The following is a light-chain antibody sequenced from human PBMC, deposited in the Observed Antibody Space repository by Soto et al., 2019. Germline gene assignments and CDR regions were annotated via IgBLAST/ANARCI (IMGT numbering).Light chain of an antibody. J-gene: IGLJ3*02. CDR2: DVT. V-gene: IGLV2-11*01. CDR3: YSYAGSYTWV. CDR1: SSDVGGYNY. Sequence: QSALTQPRSVSGSPGQSVTISCTGTSSDVGGYNYVSWYQQHPGKAPKLMIYDVTKRPSGVPGRFSGSKSGNTASLTISGLQAEDEADYYCYSYAGSYTWVFGGGTKATVL.